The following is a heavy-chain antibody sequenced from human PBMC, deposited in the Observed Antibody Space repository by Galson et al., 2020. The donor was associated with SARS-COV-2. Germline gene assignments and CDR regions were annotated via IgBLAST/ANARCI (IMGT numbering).Heavy chain of an antibody. CDR2: ISYDGSNK. CDR1: GFTFSSYA. J-gene: IGHJ4*02. CDR3: ARGTGGYYTYFDY. V-gene: IGHV3-30-3*01. Sequence: TGGSLRLSCAASGFTFSSYAMHWVRQAPGKGLEWVAVISYDGSNKYYADSAKGRFTISRDNSKNTLYLQMNSLRAEDTAVYYCARGTGGYYTYFDYWGQGTLVTVSS. D-gene: IGHD3-22*01.